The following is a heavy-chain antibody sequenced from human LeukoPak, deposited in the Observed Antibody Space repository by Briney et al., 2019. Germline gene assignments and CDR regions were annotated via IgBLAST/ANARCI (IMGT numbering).Heavy chain of an antibody. V-gene: IGHV3-23*01. CDR2: ISGSGGTT. CDR1: RFTFSNNA. D-gene: IGHD3-22*01. CDR3: GKGHEDDSCGYYYSNFDY. Sequence: GGSLRLSCAASRFTFSNNAMIWVRQAPGNELEWVSAISGSGGTTYYAHSVKDLLTISIANSINTLFLQVNSLRAEDTAVYYCGKGHEDDSCGYYYSNFDYWGQGTLVTVSS. J-gene: IGHJ4*02.